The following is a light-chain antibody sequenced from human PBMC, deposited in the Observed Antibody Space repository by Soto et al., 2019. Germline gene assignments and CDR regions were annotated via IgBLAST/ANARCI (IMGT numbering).Light chain of an antibody. CDR2: GAS. CDR3: QQYGSSLSTA. V-gene: IGKV3-20*01. J-gene: IGKJ2*01. Sequence: EIVLTQSPGTLSLSPGERATLSCRASQSVSSSYLAWYQQKPGQAPRLLIYGASSRATGIPDRFSGSGSGTDFTHTISRLEPEDFAVYYCQQYGSSLSTAFGQGTKLEIK. CDR1: QSVSSSY.